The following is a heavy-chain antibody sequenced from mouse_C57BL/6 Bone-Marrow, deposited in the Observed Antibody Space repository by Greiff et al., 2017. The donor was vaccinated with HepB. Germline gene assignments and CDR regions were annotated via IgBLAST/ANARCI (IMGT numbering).Heavy chain of an antibody. V-gene: IGHV1-18*01. CDR1: GYTFTDYN. CDR3: ASLSYDGYYVWFAY. Sequence: EVQLQQSGPELVKPGASVKIPCKASGYTFTDYNMDWVKQSHGKSLEWIGDINPNNGGNIYNQKFKGKATLTVDKSSSTAYMELRSLTSEDTAVYYCASLSYDGYYVWFAYWGQGTLVTVSA. CDR2: INPNNGGN. D-gene: IGHD2-3*01. J-gene: IGHJ3*01.